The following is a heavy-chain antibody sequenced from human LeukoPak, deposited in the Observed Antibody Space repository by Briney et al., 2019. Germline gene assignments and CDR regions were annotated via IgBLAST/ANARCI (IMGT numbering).Heavy chain of an antibody. CDR1: GYTFTTYY. V-gene: IGHV1-46*01. CDR2: INPSGGST. D-gene: IGHD3-22*01. Sequence: ASVKVSCKASGYTFTTYYMYWVRQAPGQGLEWMGIINPSGGSTSYAQKFLGRVTMTRDTSTSTVYMELSSLRSEDTAVYYCAGDEVVGAYYSVYWGQGTLVTASS. J-gene: IGHJ4*02. CDR3: AGDEVVGAYYSVY.